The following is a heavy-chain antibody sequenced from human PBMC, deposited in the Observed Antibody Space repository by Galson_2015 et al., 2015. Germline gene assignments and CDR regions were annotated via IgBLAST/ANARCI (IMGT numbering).Heavy chain of an antibody. CDR3: ARAGSRAAAGPDAFDI. J-gene: IGHJ3*02. CDR2: IYHSGST. D-gene: IGHD6-13*01. Sequence: SETLSLTCAVSGGSISSSNWWSWVRQPPGKGLEWIGEIYHSGSTNYNPSLKSRVTISVDKSKNQFSLKLSSVTAADTAVYYCARAGSRAAAGPDAFDIWGQGTMVTVSS. CDR1: GGSISSSNW. V-gene: IGHV4-4*02.